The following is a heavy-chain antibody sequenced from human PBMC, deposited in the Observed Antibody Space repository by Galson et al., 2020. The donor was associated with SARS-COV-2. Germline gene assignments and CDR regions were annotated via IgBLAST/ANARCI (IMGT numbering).Heavy chain of an antibody. CDR2: ISYSGSA. CDR1: DGPMSSYY. CDR3: ARDPAPLYGDNYYYGMDG. J-gene: IGHJ6*02. V-gene: IGHV4-59*01. Sequence: ETSETLSLTCSVSDGPMSSYYWSCIRQPPGKGLEWIGYISYSGSAHYNPSLRSRVTISVDLSKNQFSLKVTSVTAADTAVYYCARDPAPLYGDNYYYGMDGWGRGTTVTVSS. D-gene: IGHD4-17*01.